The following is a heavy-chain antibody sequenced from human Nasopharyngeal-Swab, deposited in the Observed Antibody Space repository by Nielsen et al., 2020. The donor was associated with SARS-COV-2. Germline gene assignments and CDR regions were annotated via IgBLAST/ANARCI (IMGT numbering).Heavy chain of an antibody. Sequence: SVKLSCKASGGTFSSYAISWVRQAPGQGLEWMGGIIPIFGTANYAQKFQGRVTITADESTSTAYMELSSLRSEDTAVYYCARSPAHSSSWYFGRYYYGMDVWGQGTTVTVSS. CDR2: IIPIFGTA. V-gene: IGHV1-69*13. J-gene: IGHJ6*02. D-gene: IGHD6-13*01. CDR3: ARSPAHSSSWYFGRYYYGMDV. CDR1: GGTFSSYA.